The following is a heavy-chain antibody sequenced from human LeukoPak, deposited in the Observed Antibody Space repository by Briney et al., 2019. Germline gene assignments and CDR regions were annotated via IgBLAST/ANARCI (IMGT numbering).Heavy chain of an antibody. J-gene: IGHJ4*02. Sequence: SETLSLTCTVSGGSISSYYWSWIRQPPGKGLECIGYIYYSGSTNYNPSLKSRVTISVDTSKNQISLKLSSVTAADTAVYYCARGYVYFDYWGQGTLVTVSS. D-gene: IGHD5-12*01. CDR3: ARGYVYFDY. V-gene: IGHV4-59*01. CDR1: GGSISSYY. CDR2: IYYSGST.